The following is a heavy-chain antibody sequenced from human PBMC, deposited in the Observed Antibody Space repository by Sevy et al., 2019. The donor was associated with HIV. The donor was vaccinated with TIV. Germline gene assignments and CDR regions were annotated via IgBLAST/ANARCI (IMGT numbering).Heavy chain of an antibody. J-gene: IGHJ4*02. CDR2: MNPNTDNT. CDR3: ARGRLTGIGFDF. Sequence: ASVKVSCKASGYTFTSYDINWVRQATGQGLEGMGWMNPNTDNTDYAQKFQGRVTMTRNTSISTAYMALSSLGSEDTAVYYCARGRLTGIGFDFWGQGTLVTVSS. V-gene: IGHV1-8*01. CDR1: GYTFTSYD. D-gene: IGHD7-27*01.